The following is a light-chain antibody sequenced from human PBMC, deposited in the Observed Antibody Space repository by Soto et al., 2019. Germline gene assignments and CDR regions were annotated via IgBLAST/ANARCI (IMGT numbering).Light chain of an antibody. CDR1: SSDVGGYNF. CDR2: EVN. J-gene: IGLJ1*01. V-gene: IGLV2-8*01. CDR3: SSFAGFNNLFV. Sequence: QSALTQPASASGSPGQSVTISCTGTSSDVGGYNFVSWYQQHPGKAPKLMNYEVNKRPSGVSDRFSGSKSGNTASLTVSGLQSEDEVECSCSSFAGFNNLFVVATGSKLTVL.